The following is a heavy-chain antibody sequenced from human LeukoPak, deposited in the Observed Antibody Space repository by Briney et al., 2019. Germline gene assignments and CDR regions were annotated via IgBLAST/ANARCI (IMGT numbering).Heavy chain of an antibody. Sequence: SETLSLTCSVSGVSISSYYLSWIRQPPGKGLAWIGYIYYSGSTNYNPSLKSRVTISVDSSKNQFSLELSSVTAADTAVYYCARDSCSGGSCYNYMDVWGEGTTVTVSS. V-gene: IGHV4-59*01. CDR3: ARDSCSGGSCYNYMDV. CDR2: IYYSGST. J-gene: IGHJ6*03. D-gene: IGHD2-15*01. CDR1: GVSISSYY.